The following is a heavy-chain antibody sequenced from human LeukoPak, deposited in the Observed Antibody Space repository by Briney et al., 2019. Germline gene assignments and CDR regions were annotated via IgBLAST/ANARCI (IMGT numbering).Heavy chain of an antibody. CDR1: GFTVSSNF. CDR2: IYSGGDT. J-gene: IGHJ5*02. Sequence: PGGSLRLSCATSGFTVSSNFMSCVRQAPGKGLEWVSVIYSGGDTYYADFVKGRFTISRDNSKNTLNLQMNSLRAEDTAVYYCVREFYPEHSSRWYRWFDPWGQGTLVTVYS. D-gene: IGHD6-13*01. V-gene: IGHV3-66*01. CDR3: VREFYPEHSSRWYRWFDP.